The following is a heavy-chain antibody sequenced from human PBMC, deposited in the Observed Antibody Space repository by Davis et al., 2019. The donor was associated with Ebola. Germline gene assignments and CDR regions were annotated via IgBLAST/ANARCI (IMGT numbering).Heavy chain of an antibody. CDR1: GGSINNYY. D-gene: IGHD1-26*01. CDR2: ASYTGSA. Sequence: MPSETLSLTCTVSGGSINNYYWNWIRQPPGKGLEWIGHASYTGSADYNPSFNSRVTISVDTSKNQFSLKVISVTAADTAVYYCARSGAFDIWGQGTMVTVSS. CDR3: ARSGAFDI. J-gene: IGHJ3*02. V-gene: IGHV4-59*01.